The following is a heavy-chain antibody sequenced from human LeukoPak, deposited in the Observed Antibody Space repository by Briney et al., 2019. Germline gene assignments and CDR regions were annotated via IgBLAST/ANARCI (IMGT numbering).Heavy chain of an antibody. V-gene: IGHV3-11*01. J-gene: IGHJ6*02. CDR2: IVSSGSTI. Sequence: GGSLRLSCAASGFIFSDYYMSWIRQAPGKGLEWVSYIVSSGSTIYYADSVKGRFTISRDNAKNSLYLQMNSLRAEDTAVYYCARERVDFWSGYRHYYGMDVWGQGTTVTVSS. CDR3: ARERVDFWSGYRHYYGMDV. D-gene: IGHD3-3*01. CDR1: GFIFSDYY.